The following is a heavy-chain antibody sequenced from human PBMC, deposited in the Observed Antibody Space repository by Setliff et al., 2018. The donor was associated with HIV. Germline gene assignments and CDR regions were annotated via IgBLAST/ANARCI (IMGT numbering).Heavy chain of an antibody. J-gene: IGHJ6*03. CDR3: ARGEKRFWEWLPLDYYYYYYMDV. CDR2: IIPIFGTA. CDR1: GGTFSGYA. V-gene: IGHV1-69*13. D-gene: IGHD3-3*01. Sequence: EASVKVSCKASGGTFSGYAISRVRQAPGQGLELMGGIIPIFGTANYEQKFQGRVTITADESTSTAYMELSSLRSEDTAVYYCARGEKRFWEWLPLDYYYYYYMDVWGKGITVTVSS.